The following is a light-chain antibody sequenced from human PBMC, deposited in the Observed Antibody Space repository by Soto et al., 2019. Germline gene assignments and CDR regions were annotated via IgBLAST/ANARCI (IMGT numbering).Light chain of an antibody. J-gene: IGKJ1*01. CDR3: QQYNDWPRT. CDR1: QSVTSN. CDR2: GAS. Sequence: EIVLTQSPATLSVSPGERATLSCRASQSVTSNLAWYQRKPGQAPRLLIYGASTRATGIPARFSGSGSGTEFTLTISSLQSEDFALYYCQQYNDWPRTLGQGTKVDIK. V-gene: IGKV3-15*01.